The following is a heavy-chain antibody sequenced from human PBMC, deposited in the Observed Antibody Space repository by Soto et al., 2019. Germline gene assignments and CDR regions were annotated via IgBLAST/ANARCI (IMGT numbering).Heavy chain of an antibody. D-gene: IGHD3-22*01. CDR2: INAGNGNT. V-gene: IGHV1-3*01. CDR3: AEDSYYHDSTGYYIFDY. Sequence: ASVKVSCKASGYTFTSYAMHWLRQAPGQRLEWMGWINAGNGNTKYSQKFQGRFTISRDNSKNTLYLQMTSLRAEDTAVYYCAEDSYYHDSTGYYIFDYWGQGTLVTVSS. J-gene: IGHJ4*02. CDR1: GYTFTSYA.